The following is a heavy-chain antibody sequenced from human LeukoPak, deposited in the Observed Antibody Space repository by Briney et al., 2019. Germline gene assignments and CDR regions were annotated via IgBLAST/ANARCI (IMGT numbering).Heavy chain of an antibody. V-gene: IGHV4-39*01. D-gene: IGHD1-26*01. CDR3: ARQAPAGATSY. J-gene: IGHJ4*02. Sequence: SETLSLTCTVSGGSISSSSYYWDWIRQPPGKGLEWIGSIYYSGSTYYNPSLKSRVTISVDTSKNQFSLKLSSVTAADTAVYYCARQAPAGATSYWGQGTLVTVSS. CDR2: IYYSGST. CDR1: GGSISSSSYY.